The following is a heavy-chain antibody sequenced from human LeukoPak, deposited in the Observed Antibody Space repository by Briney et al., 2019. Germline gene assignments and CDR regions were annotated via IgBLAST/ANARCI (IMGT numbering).Heavy chain of an antibody. D-gene: IGHD2-21*02. CDR1: GYSISSGYY. V-gene: IGHV4-38-2*02. CDR2: IYHSGST. J-gene: IGHJ4*02. Sequence: SETLSLTCTVSGYSISSGYYWGWIRQPPGKGLEWIGSIYHSGSTYYNPSLKSRVTISVDTSKNQFSLKLSSVTAADTAVYYCARSKSSGVVVTAIHDYWGQGTLVTVSS. CDR3: ARSKSSGVVVTAIHDY.